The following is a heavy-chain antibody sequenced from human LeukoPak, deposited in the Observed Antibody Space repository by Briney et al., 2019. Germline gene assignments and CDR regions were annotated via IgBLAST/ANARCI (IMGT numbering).Heavy chain of an antibody. J-gene: IGHJ6*02. D-gene: IGHD3-10*01. Sequence: GGSLRLSCVASGLTFDNYAMHWVRQAPGKGLEWISGISWNSATIAYADSVKGRFTISRDNAKNSLYLQMNSLRSEDTAVYYCARDQARYGSGAYYYYGMDVWGQGTTVTVSS. V-gene: IGHV3-9*01. CDR1: GLTFDNYA. CDR3: ARDQARYGSGAYYYYGMDV. CDR2: ISWNSATI.